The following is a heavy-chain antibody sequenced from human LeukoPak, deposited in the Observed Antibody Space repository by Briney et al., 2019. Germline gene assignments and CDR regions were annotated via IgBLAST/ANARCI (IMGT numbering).Heavy chain of an antibody. J-gene: IGHJ4*02. CDR3: ARDASSSWFYFDL. V-gene: IGHV3-66*01. D-gene: IGHD6-13*01. Sequence: GGSLRLSRAASGFTVSSYYISWVRQAPGKGLEWVSVIYSGGSTYYTDSVKGRFTISRDNSKNTLYLQMNSLRAEDTAVYYCARDASSSWFYFDLWGQGTLVTVSS. CDR1: GFTVSSYY. CDR2: IYSGGST.